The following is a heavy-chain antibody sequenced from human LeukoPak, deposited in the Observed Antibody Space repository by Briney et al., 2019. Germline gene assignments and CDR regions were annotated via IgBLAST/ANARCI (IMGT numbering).Heavy chain of an antibody. Sequence: GGSLRLSCAASGFTFSNYWMDWVRQAPGKGLEWVANIKQDGSEIYYVDSVKGRFTISRDNAKNSLYLQMNSLRAEDTAVYYCSRSLDYWGQGTLVTVST. CDR3: SRSLDY. J-gene: IGHJ4*02. V-gene: IGHV3-7*01. CDR2: IKQDGSEI. CDR1: GFTFSNYW.